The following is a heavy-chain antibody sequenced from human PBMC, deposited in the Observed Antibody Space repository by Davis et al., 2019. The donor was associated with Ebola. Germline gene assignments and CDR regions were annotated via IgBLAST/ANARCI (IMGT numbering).Heavy chain of an antibody. V-gene: IGHV1-8*01. Sequence: ASVQVSCKASGYNFNNYDVNWVRQAPGQGLEWMGWMNPYSGNTGYAQEFQGRVTMTRDTSITTAYMELSSLSSDDTAVYYCARGRKVARMGSWFDSWGQGTLVTVSS. D-gene: IGHD5-12*01. CDR2: MNPYSGNT. J-gene: IGHJ5*01. CDR3: ARGRKVARMGSWFDS. CDR1: GYNFNNYD.